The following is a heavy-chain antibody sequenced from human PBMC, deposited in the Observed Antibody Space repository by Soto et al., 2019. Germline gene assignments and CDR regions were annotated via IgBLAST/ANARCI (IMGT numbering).Heavy chain of an antibody. CDR1: GFTFSNYA. CDR3: AKDRPTERGVRKTVYFDY. V-gene: IGHV3-23*01. D-gene: IGHD3-10*01. J-gene: IGHJ4*02. Sequence: GGSLRLSCVVSGFTFSNYAMSWVRQAPGKGLEWVSALSGRGDTKYYSDSVKGRFTISRDNSNNTLHLQLNSLRAEDTAVYYCAKDRPTERGVRKTVYFDYWGQGTLVTVSS. CDR2: LSGRGDTK.